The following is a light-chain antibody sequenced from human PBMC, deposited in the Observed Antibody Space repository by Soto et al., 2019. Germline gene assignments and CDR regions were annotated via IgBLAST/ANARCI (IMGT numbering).Light chain of an antibody. J-gene: IGLJ1*01. CDR2: EDN. Sequence: QSALTQPASVSGSPGQSITISCTGPRNDVGSYNLVSWYQQHPGKAPKLLIYEDNKRPSGVSNRFSGSKSGNTSSLTISSLKSEDEADYHCCSYATSRTYVFGTGTKLTVL. CDR1: RNDVGSYNL. V-gene: IGLV2-23*01. CDR3: CSYATSRTYV.